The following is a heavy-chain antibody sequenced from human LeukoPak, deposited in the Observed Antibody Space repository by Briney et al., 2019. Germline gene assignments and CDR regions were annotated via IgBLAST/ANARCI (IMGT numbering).Heavy chain of an antibody. CDR2: IYHGGNT. Sequence: SETLSLTCAVSDYSISSGYYWGWIRQPPGKGLEWIGNIYHGGNTYYNPSLKSRVTLSVDTSKNQFSLRLTSVTAADTAVYYCARLSGIYCDRGSCFNCFDSWGQGTLVTVFS. CDR1: DYSISSGYY. V-gene: IGHV4-38-2*01. J-gene: IGHJ5*01. D-gene: IGHD2-15*01. CDR3: ARLSGIYCDRGSCFNCFDS.